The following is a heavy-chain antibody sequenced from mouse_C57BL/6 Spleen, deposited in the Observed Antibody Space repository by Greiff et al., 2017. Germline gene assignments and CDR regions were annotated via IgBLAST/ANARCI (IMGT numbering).Heavy chain of an antibody. V-gene: IGHV1-69*01. D-gene: IGHD5-5*01. CDR3: ARSRTTPYWYFDV. CDR1: GYTFTSYW. CDR2: IDPSDSYT. J-gene: IGHJ1*03. Sequence: QVQLQQPGAELVMPGASVKLSCKASGYTFTSYWMHWVQQRPGQGLEWIGEIDPSDSYTNYNQKFKGKSTLTVDKSSSTAYMQLSSLTSEDSAVYYCARSRTTPYWYFDVWGTGTTVTVSS.